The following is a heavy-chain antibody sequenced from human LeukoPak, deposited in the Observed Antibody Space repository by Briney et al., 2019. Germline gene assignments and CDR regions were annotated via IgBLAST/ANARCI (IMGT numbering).Heavy chain of an antibody. CDR1: GFTFSSYG. CDR2: ISYDGSNK. V-gene: IGHV3-30*18. Sequence: GGSLRLSCAASGFTFSSYGMHWVRQAPGKGLEWVAVISYDGSNKYYADSVKGRFTISRDNSKNTLYLQMNSRRAEDTAVYYCAKGMVATDYWGQGTLVTVSS. CDR3: AKGMVATDY. D-gene: IGHD5-12*01. J-gene: IGHJ4*02.